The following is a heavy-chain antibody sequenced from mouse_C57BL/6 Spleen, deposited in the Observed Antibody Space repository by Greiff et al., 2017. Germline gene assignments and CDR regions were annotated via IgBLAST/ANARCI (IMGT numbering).Heavy chain of an antibody. Sequence: EVHLVESGGDLVKPGGSLKLSCAASGFTFSSYGMSWVRQTPDKRLEWVATISSGGSYTYYPDSVKGRFTIARDNAKNTLYLQMSSLKSEDTAMYYCARRGVVYYYAMDYWGQGTSVTVSS. CDR3: ARRGVVYYYAMDY. J-gene: IGHJ4*01. V-gene: IGHV5-6*01. CDR2: ISSGGSYT. D-gene: IGHD1-1*01. CDR1: GFTFSSYG.